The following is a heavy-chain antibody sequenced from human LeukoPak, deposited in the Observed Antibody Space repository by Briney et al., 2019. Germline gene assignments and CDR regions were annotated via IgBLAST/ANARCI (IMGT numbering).Heavy chain of an antibody. Sequence: GGSLRLSCAASGFTFDDYGMSWVRQAPGKGLEWVSGINWNGGSTGYADSVKGRFTISRDNAKNSLYLQMNSLRAEDTALYYCARDSISFGIAAAGTAFDIWGQGTMVTVSS. V-gene: IGHV3-20*04. D-gene: IGHD6-13*01. J-gene: IGHJ3*02. CDR2: INWNGGST. CDR1: GFTFDDYG. CDR3: ARDSISFGIAAAGTAFDI.